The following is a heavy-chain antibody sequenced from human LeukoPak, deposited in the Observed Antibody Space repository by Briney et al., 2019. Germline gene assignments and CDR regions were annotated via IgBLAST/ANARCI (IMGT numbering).Heavy chain of an antibody. CDR2: ISSSGSTI. J-gene: IGHJ4*02. CDR3: ARDWTGTTPPDY. Sequence: GGSLRLSCAASGFTFSSYEMNWVRQAPGKGLEWVSYISSSGSTIYYADSVKGRFTISRDNAKNSLYLQMNSLRAEDTALYYRARDWTGTTPPDYWGQGTLVTVSS. V-gene: IGHV3-48*03. CDR1: GFTFSSYE. D-gene: IGHD1-1*01.